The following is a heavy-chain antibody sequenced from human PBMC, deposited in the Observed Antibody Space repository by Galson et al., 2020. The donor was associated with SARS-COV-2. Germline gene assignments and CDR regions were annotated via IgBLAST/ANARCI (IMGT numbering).Heavy chain of an antibody. CDR1: GFNFSDYY. CDR3: ARDGANYYDSSNAFDI. Sequence: NSGGSLRISCAASGFNFSDYYMSWIRQAPGKGLEWVSYISSSGSTIYFADSVKGRFTISRDNAKNSLYLQMNSLRAEDTAVYYCARDGANYYDSSNAFDIWGQGTMVTVSS. D-gene: IGHD3-22*01. J-gene: IGHJ3*02. CDR2: ISSSGSTI. V-gene: IGHV3-11*04.